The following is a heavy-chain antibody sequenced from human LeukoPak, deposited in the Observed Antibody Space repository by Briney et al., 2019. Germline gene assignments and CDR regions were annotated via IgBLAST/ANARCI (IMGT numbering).Heavy chain of an antibody. V-gene: IGHV3-74*01. J-gene: IGHJ4*02. CDR2: INSDGSST. D-gene: IGHD1-26*01. CDR3: VRLVSGSYRYDY. CDR1: EFTFSSYW. Sequence: GGSLRLSCAASEFTFSSYWMHWVRQARGKGLVCVSCINSDGSSTRYADSVKGRFTISRDNAKNTLYLQMNSLRAEDTAVYYCVRLVSGSYRYDYWGQGTLVTVSS.